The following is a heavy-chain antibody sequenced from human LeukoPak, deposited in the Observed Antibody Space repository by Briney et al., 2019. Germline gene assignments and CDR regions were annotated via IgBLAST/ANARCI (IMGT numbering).Heavy chain of an antibody. CDR1: GGSSSGYY. J-gene: IGHJ4*02. D-gene: IGHD3-22*01. Sequence: ETLSLTCAVYGGSSSGYYWSWVRQAPGKGLEWVSGISGSGFSTYYADSVKGRFTISRDNSKNTLYLQMNSLRAEDTAVYYCAKKAYYYDSSGYSGYYFDYWGQGTLVTVSS. CDR2: ISGSGFST. CDR3: AKKAYYYDSSGYSGYYFDY. V-gene: IGHV3-23*01.